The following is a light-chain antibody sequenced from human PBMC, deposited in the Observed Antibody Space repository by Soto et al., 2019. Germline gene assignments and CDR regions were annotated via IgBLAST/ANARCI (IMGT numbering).Light chain of an antibody. V-gene: IGKV3-15*01. CDR2: GAS. J-gene: IGKJ1*01. CDR3: QQYNTWPPT. Sequence: EIVLTQSPGTLSLSPGERDSLSCRASQSVSRNLAWYQQKPGQAPRLLIYGASTRATGVPARISGSASGTEFTLTISSLQSEDFAVYSCQQYNTWPPTFGQGTKVDIK. CDR1: QSVSRN.